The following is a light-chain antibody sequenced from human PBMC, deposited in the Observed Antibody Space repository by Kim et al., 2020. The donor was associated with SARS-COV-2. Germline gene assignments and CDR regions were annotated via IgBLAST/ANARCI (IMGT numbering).Light chain of an antibody. CDR1: NHGSKG. V-gene: IGLV3-21*04. CDR3: QVWDGSSDHWV. J-gene: IGLJ3*02. Sequence: APGKTTQIPCGGNNHGSKGGLCYQQAPGQAPVLVISFVRDRPSGIPERFSGSNPGTTATLTISRVEAGDEADYYCQVWDGSSDHWVFGGGTQLTVL. CDR2: FVR.